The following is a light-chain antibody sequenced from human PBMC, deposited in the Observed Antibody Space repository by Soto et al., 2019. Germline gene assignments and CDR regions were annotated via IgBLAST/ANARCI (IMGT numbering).Light chain of an antibody. Sequence: QSVLTQPPSASGTPGQRVTISCSGSSSNIGSNYVYWYQQLSGTAPKLLIYRNNQRPSGVPDRFSGSKSGTSASLAISGLRSEDEADYYCAAWDDSLSGRVFGGGTNSPS. CDR3: AAWDDSLSGRV. CDR1: SSNIGSNY. V-gene: IGLV1-47*01. J-gene: IGLJ2*01. CDR2: RNN.